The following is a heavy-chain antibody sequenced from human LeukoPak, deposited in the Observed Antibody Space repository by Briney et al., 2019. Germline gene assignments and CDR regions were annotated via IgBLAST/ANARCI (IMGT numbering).Heavy chain of an antibody. D-gene: IGHD3-22*01. J-gene: IGHJ4*02. CDR2: ISGSGGST. CDR1: GFTFSSYA. V-gene: IGHV3-23*01. CDR3: ARSVYYYDSSGYYSDY. Sequence: SGGSLRLSCAASGFTFSSYAMSWVRQAPGKGLEWVSAISGSGGSTYYADSVKGRFTISRDNSKNTLYLQMNSLRAEDTAVYYCARSVYYYDSSGYYSDYWGQGTLVTVSS.